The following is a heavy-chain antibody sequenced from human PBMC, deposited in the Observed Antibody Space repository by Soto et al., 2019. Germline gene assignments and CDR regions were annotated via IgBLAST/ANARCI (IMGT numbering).Heavy chain of an antibody. CDR1: GFMFNRYS. CDR2: ISSSGANV. Sequence: EMQLVESGGGLVQPGASLRLSCAASGFMFNRYSMNWVRQAPGKGLEWVAYISSSGANVYYANSVRGRLTISRDNVNNFVYLQMNSLRDEDTAHYYCARDLGIFVGMDVWGQGTTVAVSS. J-gene: IGHJ6*02. CDR3: ARDLGIFVGMDV. D-gene: IGHD1-26*01. V-gene: IGHV3-48*02.